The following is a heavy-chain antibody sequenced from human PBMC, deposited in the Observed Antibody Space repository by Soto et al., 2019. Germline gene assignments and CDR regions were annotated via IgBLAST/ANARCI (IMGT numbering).Heavy chain of an antibody. Sequence: QVQLQESGPGLVKPSETLSLTCTVSGGSISSYYWSWIRQPPGKGLEWIGYIYYSGSTNYNPSLKSRVTISVDTSKNQFSLKLSSVTAAGTAVYYCAREGLTGTIGLYYYYGMDVWGQGTTVTVSS. CDR3: AREGLTGTIGLYYYYGMDV. CDR2: IYYSGST. V-gene: IGHV4-59*01. D-gene: IGHD1-7*01. CDR1: GGSISSYY. J-gene: IGHJ6*02.